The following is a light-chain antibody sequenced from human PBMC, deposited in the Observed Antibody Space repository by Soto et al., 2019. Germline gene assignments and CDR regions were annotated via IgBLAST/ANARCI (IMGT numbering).Light chain of an antibody. CDR2: GAS. V-gene: IGKV3-15*01. J-gene: IGKJ2*01. CDR1: QSVDIS. CDR3: QQYHKWPPYT. Sequence: VMTHSPATLSVSPGERATLSCRASQSVDISLAWYQQKPGQTPRLLIYGASTRATGIPARFSGSGSGTEFTLTISSLQSEDFAVYYCQQYHKWPPYTFGQGTKVDI.